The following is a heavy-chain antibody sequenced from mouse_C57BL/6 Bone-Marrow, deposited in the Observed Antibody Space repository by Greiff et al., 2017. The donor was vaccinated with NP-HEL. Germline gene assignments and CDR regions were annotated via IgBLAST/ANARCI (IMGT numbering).Heavy chain of an antibody. V-gene: IGHV1-64*01. Sequence: QVQLQQPGAELVKPGASVKLSCKASGYTFTSYWMHWVKPRPGQGLEWIGMIHPNSGSTNYNEKFKSKATLTVDKSSSTAYMQLSSLTSEDSAVYYCARSLYYDLYYAMDYWGQGTSVTVSS. D-gene: IGHD2-4*01. J-gene: IGHJ4*01. CDR2: IHPNSGST. CDR1: GYTFTSYW. CDR3: ARSLYYDLYYAMDY.